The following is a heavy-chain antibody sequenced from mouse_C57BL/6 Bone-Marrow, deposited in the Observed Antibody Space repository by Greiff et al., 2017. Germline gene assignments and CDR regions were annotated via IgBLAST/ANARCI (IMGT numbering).Heavy chain of an antibody. Sequence: QVQLQQSGPELVKPGASVKLSCKASGYTFTSYDINWVKQRPGQGLEWIGWIYPRDGSTKYNEKFKGKATLTVDTSSSTAYMELHSLTSEGSAVYFCARLEFDGSGGDWYFDVWGTGTTVTVSS. CDR2: IYPRDGST. J-gene: IGHJ1*03. D-gene: IGHD1-1*01. V-gene: IGHV1-85*01. CDR3: ARLEFDGSGGDWYFDV. CDR1: GYTFTSYD.